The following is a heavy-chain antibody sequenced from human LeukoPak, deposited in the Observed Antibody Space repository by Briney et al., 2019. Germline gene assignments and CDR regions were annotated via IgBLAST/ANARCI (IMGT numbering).Heavy chain of an antibody. CDR2: IYYSGST. Sequence: SETLSLTCTVSGVSVSSGSYYWSWIRQPPGKGLEWIGYIYYSGSTNYNPSLKSRVTISVDTSKNQFSLKLSSVTAADTAVYYCAREVPGSHNWFDPWGQGTLVTVSS. CDR3: AREVPGSHNWFDP. J-gene: IGHJ5*02. D-gene: IGHD3-10*01. CDR1: GVSVSSGSYY. V-gene: IGHV4-61*01.